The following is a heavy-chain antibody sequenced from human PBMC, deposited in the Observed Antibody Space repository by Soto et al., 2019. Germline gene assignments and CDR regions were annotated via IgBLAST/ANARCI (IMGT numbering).Heavy chain of an antibody. CDR3: ARGRIVVVTAMYFQH. D-gene: IGHD2-21*02. V-gene: IGHV4-34*01. J-gene: IGHJ1*01. Sequence: QVQLQQWGAGLLKPSETLSLTCAVYGGSFSGYYWSWIRQPPGKGLEWIGEINHSGSTNYNPSLKSRVTISEDTSKNQFSLKLSSVTAADTAVYYCARGRIVVVTAMYFQHWGQGTLVTVSS. CDR1: GGSFSGYY. CDR2: INHSGST.